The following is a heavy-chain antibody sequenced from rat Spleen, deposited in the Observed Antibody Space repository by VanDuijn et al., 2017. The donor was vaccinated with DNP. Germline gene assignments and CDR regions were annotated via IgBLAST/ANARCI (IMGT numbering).Heavy chain of an antibody. J-gene: IGHJ2*01. CDR1: GFTFSDHN. CDR3: ARHDYGGSFDY. V-gene: IGHV5-7*01. D-gene: IGHD1-11*01. CDR2: ITYDGSNT. Sequence: EVQLVESGGGLVQPGRSLIISCTASGFTFSDHNMAWVRQAPKKGLEWVATITYDGSNTYYRDSVKGRFTISRDNAKSTLYLQMDSLRSEDTATYYGARHDYGGSFDYWGQGVMVTVSS.